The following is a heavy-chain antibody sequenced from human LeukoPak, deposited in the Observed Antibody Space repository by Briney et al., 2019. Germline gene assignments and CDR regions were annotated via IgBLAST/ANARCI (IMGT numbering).Heavy chain of an antibody. CDR3: ARAYCSSTSCYLGIYYYYGMDV. J-gene: IGHJ6*02. CDR1: GYTFTSYD. V-gene: IGHV1-8*01. Sequence: ASVKVSCKASGYTFTSYDINWVRQATGQGLEWMGWMNPNSGNTGYAQKFQGRVTMTRNTSISTAYMELSSLRSEDTAVYYCARAYCSSTSCYLGIYYYYGMDVWAKGPRSPSP. D-gene: IGHD2-2*01. CDR2: MNPNSGNT.